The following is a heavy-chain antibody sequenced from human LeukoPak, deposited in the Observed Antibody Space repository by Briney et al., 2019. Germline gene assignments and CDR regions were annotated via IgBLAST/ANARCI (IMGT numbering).Heavy chain of an antibody. Sequence: GGSLRLSCAASGFTFDDYAMHWVRQAPGKGLEWVSGISWNSGSIGYADSVKGRFTISRDNAKNSLYLQMNSLRAEDTALYYCAKDTYAFSGFYYFDYWGQGTLVTVSS. CDR3: AKDTYAFSGFYYFDY. J-gene: IGHJ4*02. D-gene: IGHD6-19*01. CDR2: ISWNSGSI. V-gene: IGHV3-9*01. CDR1: GFTFDDYA.